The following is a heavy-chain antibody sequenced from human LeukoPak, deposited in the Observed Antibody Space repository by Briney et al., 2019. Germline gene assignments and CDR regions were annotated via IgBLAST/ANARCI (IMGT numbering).Heavy chain of an antibody. CDR1: GYSFTDYY. D-gene: IGHD3-9*01. CDR2: INPNSGGT. J-gene: IGHJ4*02. Sequence: GASVKVSCKASGYSFTDYYIHWVRQAPGQGLEWMGWINPNSGGTNYAQKFQGRVTMTRDTSISTAYMELSRLRSDDTAVYYCASLYDILTGWDYFDYWGQGTLVTVSS. V-gene: IGHV1-2*02. CDR3: ASLYDILTGWDYFDY.